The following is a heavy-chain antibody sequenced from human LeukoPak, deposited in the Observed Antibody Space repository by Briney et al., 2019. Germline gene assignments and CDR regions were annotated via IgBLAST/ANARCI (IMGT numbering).Heavy chain of an antibody. CDR3: ARDHHCSGGSCYHYGDFAAIDY. J-gene: IGHJ4*02. D-gene: IGHD2-15*01. CDR2: ISSSGSTI. V-gene: IGHV3-11*01. CDR1: GFTFSDYY. Sequence: GGSLRLSCAASGFTFSDYYMSWIRQAPGKGLEWVSYISSSGSTIYYADSVKGRFTISRDNAKNSLYLQMDSLRAEDMAVYYCARDHHCSGGSCYHYGDFAAIDYWGQGTLVTVSS.